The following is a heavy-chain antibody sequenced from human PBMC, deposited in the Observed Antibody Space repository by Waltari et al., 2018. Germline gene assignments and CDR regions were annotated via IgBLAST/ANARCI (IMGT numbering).Heavy chain of an antibody. D-gene: IGHD3-10*01. CDR1: GFTFNSYV. V-gene: IGHV3-30-3*02. CDR3: AKDGSGSWEVYYYMDV. Sequence: QVQLVESGGGVVQPGRSLGLSCAGSGFTFNSYVMHWVRQAPGKGLEWVTVISSDGNTKFFADSMKCRFTISRDNSKNTLYLQMNSLRAEDTAVYYCAKDGSGSWEVYYYMDVWGKGTTVTVSS. CDR2: ISSDGNTK. J-gene: IGHJ6*03.